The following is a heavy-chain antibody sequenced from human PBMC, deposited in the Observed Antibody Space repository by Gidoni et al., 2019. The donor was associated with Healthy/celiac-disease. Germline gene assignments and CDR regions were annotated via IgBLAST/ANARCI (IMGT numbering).Heavy chain of an antibody. V-gene: IGHV3-73*02. D-gene: IGHD6-6*01. CDR3: TRHAVGYSSSSDSNYYGMDV. CDR2: IRSKANSYAT. CDR1: GFTFSGSA. J-gene: IGHJ6*02. Sequence: EVQLVESGGGLVQPGGSLKLSCAASGFTFSGSAMPWVRQASGKGLEWVGRIRSKANSYATAYAASVKGRFTISRDDSKNTAYLQMNSLKTEDTAVYYCTRHAVGYSSSSDSNYYGMDVWGQGTTVTVSS.